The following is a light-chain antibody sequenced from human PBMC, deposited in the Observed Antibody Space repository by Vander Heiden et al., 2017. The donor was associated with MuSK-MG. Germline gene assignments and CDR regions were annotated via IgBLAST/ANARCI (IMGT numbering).Light chain of an antibody. J-gene: IGLJ2*01. Sequence: QSAQTQPPSASGSPGQSVTISCTGTSSDVGNYNYVSWYQQYPDKAPKRLIYEVTKRPSGVPDRFSGSKSGNTASLTVSGLQADDEAEYFCCSYAGNNNLVFGGGTKLT. CDR3: CSYAGNNNLV. CDR1: SSDVGNYNY. V-gene: IGLV2-8*01. CDR2: EVT.